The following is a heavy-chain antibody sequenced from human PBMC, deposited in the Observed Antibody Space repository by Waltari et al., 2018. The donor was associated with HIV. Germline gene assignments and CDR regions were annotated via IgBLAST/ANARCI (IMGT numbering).Heavy chain of an antibody. Sequence: EVQLLESGGGLIEPGGCLRLSCVGSGFIFSSYAMSWVRQAPGKGLEWVSGISGSGNSTYYAGSVKGRFIISRDNSKNTVFLQMNSLRAEDTAVYYCAKGDCNSPSCPFDFWGQVTLVTVSS. CDR3: AKGDCNSPSCPFDF. V-gene: IGHV3-23*01. J-gene: IGHJ4*02. CDR1: GFIFSSYA. CDR2: ISGSGNST. D-gene: IGHD2-2*01.